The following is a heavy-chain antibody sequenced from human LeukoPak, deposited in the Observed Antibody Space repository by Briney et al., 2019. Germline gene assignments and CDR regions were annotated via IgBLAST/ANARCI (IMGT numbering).Heavy chain of an antibody. V-gene: IGHV3-74*01. CDR1: GFTFSSYW. D-gene: IGHD2-15*01. J-gene: IGHJ3*02. CDR3: AREMKLLGTDRGAFDI. Sequence: GGSLRLSCAASGFTFSSYWMHWVRQAPGKGLVWVSRINSEGSITSYADSVKGRFTISRDNAKNTLYLQMNRLRAEDTAVYFCAREMKLLGTDRGAFDIWGQGTMVTVSS. CDR2: INSEGSIT.